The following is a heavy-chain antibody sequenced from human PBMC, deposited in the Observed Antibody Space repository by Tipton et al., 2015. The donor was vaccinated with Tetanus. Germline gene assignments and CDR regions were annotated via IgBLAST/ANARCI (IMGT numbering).Heavy chain of an antibody. J-gene: IGHJ1*01. CDR3: ARLHLRTFASSSGY. CDR1: GYTFATYW. V-gene: IGHV5-51*01. D-gene: IGHD6-6*01. Sequence: QSGAEVKKPGESLKISCECSGYTFATYWIAWVRQMPGKGLEWMGIIYPGDSETRYSPSFQGHVTMSADKSINTAYLQWSSLKASDTAIYYCARLHLRTFASSSGYWGYGTMVTVSS. CDR2: IYPGDSET.